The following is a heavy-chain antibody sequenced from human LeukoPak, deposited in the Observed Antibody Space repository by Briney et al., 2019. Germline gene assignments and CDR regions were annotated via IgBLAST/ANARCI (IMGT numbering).Heavy chain of an antibody. V-gene: IGHV1-2*02. CDR2: INPNSGGT. Sequence: ASVKVSCKASGYTFTGYYMHWVRQAPGQGLEWMGWINPNSGGTNYAQKFQGRVTMTRDTSISTAYMELSRLRSDDTAVYYCARDRYSSGWRAPQYYYMDVWGKGTTVTVSS. CDR1: GYTFTGYY. J-gene: IGHJ6*03. D-gene: IGHD6-19*01. CDR3: ARDRYSSGWRAPQYYYMDV.